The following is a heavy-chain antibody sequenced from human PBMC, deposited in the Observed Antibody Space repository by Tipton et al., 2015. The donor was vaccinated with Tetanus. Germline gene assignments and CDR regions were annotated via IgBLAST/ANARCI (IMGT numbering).Heavy chain of an antibody. CDR1: GGSARSGDYS. J-gene: IGHJ3*02. CDR3: ARRGDYVFYYESSGYLWGAAFDI. CDR2: VSYRGRT. V-gene: IGHV4-61*08. Sequence: TLSLTCTVSGGSARSGDYSWNWIRQPPGKGLEWLAYVSYRGRTNSNYFLKSRITVSQDPSKNQFSLKLTSVTAADTAVYYCARRGDYVFYYESSGYLWGAAFDIWGQGTMVSVSA. D-gene: IGHD3-22*01.